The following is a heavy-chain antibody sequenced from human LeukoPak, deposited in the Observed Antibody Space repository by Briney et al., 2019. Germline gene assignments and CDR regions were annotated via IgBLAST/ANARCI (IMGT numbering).Heavy chain of an antibody. CDR2: ISTYNGNT. J-gene: IGHJ4*02. CDR3: ARGGDSSGLNRFAY. CDR1: GYTFTSYG. V-gene: IGHV1-18*01. D-gene: IGHD3-22*01. Sequence: ASVKVSCKASGYTFTSYGISWVRQAPGQGLEWMGWISTYNGNTNYAQKLQGRVTMPRDTSTSTAYMELRSLRSDDTAVYYCARGGDSSGLNRFAYWGQGTLVTVSS.